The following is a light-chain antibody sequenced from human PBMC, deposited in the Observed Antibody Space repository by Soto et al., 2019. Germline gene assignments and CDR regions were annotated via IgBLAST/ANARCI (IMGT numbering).Light chain of an antibody. CDR1: SSDVGGYNS. J-gene: IGLJ1*01. V-gene: IGLV2-11*01. Sequence: QSVLAQPRSVSGSPGQSVAISCTGTSSDVGGYNSVSWYQHHPGKAPKLMIYDVNKRPSGVPDRFSGSKSGNTASLTISGLQAEDEADYYCCSYAGSFYVFGTGTKVTVL. CDR3: CSYAGSFYV. CDR2: DVN.